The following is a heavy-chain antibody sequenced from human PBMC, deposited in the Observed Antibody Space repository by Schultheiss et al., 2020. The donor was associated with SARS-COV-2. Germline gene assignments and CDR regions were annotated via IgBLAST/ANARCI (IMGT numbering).Heavy chain of an antibody. V-gene: IGHV1-8*02. CDR2: INPYSGST. CDR1: GGTFSSYA. J-gene: IGHJ6*02. D-gene: IGHD3-3*01. CDR3: ARVWAVTIFGVVYYYYGMDV. Sequence: ASVKISCKASGGTFSSYAISWVRQAPGQGLEWLGLINPYSGSTSYAQRFQGRVTMTRDTSISTAYMELSSLRSEDTAVYYCARVWAVTIFGVVYYYYGMDVWGQGTTVTVSS.